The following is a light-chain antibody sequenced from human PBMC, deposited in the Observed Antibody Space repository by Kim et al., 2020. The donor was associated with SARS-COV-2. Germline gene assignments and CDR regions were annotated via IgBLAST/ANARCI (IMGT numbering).Light chain of an antibody. V-gene: IGKV1-17*01. CDR3: LQYNSYPWT. CDR2: GAY. CDR1: QDIRDE. Sequence: ASVGDRGTVTCRASQDIRDELGWYQQKPGRAPKHMIYGAYRVQSGVPSRFSGSGSGTEFTLTISSLQPEDFASYYCLQYNSYPWTFGQGTKVDIK. J-gene: IGKJ1*01.